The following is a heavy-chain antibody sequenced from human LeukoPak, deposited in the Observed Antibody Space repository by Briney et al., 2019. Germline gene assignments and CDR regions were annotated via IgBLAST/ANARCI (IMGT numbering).Heavy chain of an antibody. Sequence: GGSLRLSCAASGFTFSSYAMHWVRQAPGKGLEWVAVISYDGSNKYYADSVKGRFTISRDNSKNTLYLQMNSLRAEDTAVYYCARDPGGPRDYWGQGTLVIVSS. CDR2: ISYDGSNK. D-gene: IGHD4-23*01. CDR3: ARDPGGPRDY. J-gene: IGHJ4*02. V-gene: IGHV3-30*04. CDR1: GFTFSSYA.